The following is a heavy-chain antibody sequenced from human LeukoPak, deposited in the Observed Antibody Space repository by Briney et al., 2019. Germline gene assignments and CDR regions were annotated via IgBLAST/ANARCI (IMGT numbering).Heavy chain of an antibody. CDR1: GYTFTSYG. CDR3: ARGPTVHNWFDP. V-gene: IGHV1-18*01. D-gene: IGHD1-1*01. CDR2: ISAYNGNT. J-gene: IGHJ5*02. Sequence: ASVKVSCKASGYTFTSYGISWVRQAPGQGLEWMGWISAYNGNTNYAQKFQGRVTMTRDTSISTAYMELSRLRSDDTAVYYCARGPTVHNWFDPWGQGTLVTVSP.